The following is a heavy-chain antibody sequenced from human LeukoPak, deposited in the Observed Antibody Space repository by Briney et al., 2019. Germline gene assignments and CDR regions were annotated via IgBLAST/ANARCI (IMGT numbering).Heavy chain of an antibody. D-gene: IGHD6-19*01. J-gene: IGHJ4*02. CDR2: INPSGGST. V-gene: IGHV1-46*01. CDR3: AAAIAVAGATSPLVY. Sequence: ASVKVSGKASGYTFTSYYMHWVRQAPGQGLEWMGIINPSGGSTSYAQKFQGRVTMTRDTSTSTVYMELSSLRSEDTAVYYCAAAIAVAGATSPLVYWGQGTLVAVSS. CDR1: GYTFTSYY.